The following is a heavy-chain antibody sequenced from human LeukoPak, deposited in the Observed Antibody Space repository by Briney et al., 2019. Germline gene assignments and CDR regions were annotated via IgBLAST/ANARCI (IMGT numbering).Heavy chain of an antibody. CDR1: GFTFSSYT. CDR2: ITVGGGDT. CDR3: AMLASQYLTSWFDY. Sequence: PGGSLRLSCAASGFTFSSYTMNWVRQAPGKGLEWVSTITVGGGDTNYAGSVKGRFTISRDNSKNTLFLQMNSLRAEDTAVYYCAMLASQYLTSWFDYWGQGTLVTVSS. V-gene: IGHV3-23*01. D-gene: IGHD2/OR15-2a*01. J-gene: IGHJ4*02.